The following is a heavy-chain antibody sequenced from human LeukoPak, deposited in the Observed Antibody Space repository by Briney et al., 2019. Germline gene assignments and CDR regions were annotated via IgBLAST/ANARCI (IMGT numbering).Heavy chain of an antibody. Sequence: GGSLRLSCAASGFTFNRYSMNWVRQAPGKGLEWVSAISGSGGSTYYADSVKGRFTISRDNSKNTLYLQMNSLRAEDTAVYYCAKDYLYCTNGVCPFYGMDVWGQGTTVTVSS. CDR1: GFTFNRYS. D-gene: IGHD2-8*01. CDR3: AKDYLYCTNGVCPFYGMDV. CDR2: ISGSGGST. V-gene: IGHV3-23*01. J-gene: IGHJ6*02.